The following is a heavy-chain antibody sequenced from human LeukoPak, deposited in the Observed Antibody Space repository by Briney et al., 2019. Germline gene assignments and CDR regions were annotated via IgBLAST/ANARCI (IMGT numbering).Heavy chain of an antibody. CDR3: ARELYGDYRYWYFDL. J-gene: IGHJ2*01. D-gene: IGHD4-17*01. V-gene: IGHV4-59*01. CDR1: GGSISSYY. CDR2: IYYSGST. Sequence: PSETLSLTCTVSGGSISSYYWSWIRQPPGKGLEWIGYIYYSGSTNYNPSLKSRVTISVDTSKNQFSLKLSSVTAADTAVYYCARELYGDYRYWYFDLWGRGTLVTVS.